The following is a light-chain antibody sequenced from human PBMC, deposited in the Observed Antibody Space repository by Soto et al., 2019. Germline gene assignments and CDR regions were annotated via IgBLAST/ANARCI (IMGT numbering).Light chain of an antibody. CDR3: QEYDSYCT. Sequence: DIQMTQSPSTLSASVGDRVTITCRASQSLSNWAAWYQQKPGQAPTVLIYDASSLQSGVPSRFSGRGAGTEFTLTISSLQADDVATYYRQEYDSYCTFGQGTKVDIK. V-gene: IGKV1-5*01. CDR2: DAS. J-gene: IGKJ2*02. CDR1: QSLSNW.